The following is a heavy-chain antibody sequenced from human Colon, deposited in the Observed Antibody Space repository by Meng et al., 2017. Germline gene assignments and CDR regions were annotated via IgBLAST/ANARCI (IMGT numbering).Heavy chain of an antibody. Sequence: HVQESAPRLVQLSGTLSLACVVSGDSIANSKWWSWLRQAPGKGPEWIGEISNSYKTVYSPSLKSRVRISLDKSNNQFSLTLTSVTAADTAVYYCARERVRELGLFDSWGQGILVTVSS. CDR1: GDSIANSKW. D-gene: IGHD1-7*01. CDR2: ISNSYKT. CDR3: ARERVRELGLFDS. J-gene: IGHJ4*02. V-gene: IGHV4-4*02.